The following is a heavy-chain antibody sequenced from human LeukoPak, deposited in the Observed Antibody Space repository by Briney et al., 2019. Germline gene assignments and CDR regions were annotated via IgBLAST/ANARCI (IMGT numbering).Heavy chain of an antibody. V-gene: IGHV3-74*01. CDR2: INNGGSTP. CDR1: GFTFSSYW. Sequence: GGSLRLSCAASGFTFSSYWMHWVRQAPGKGLVWVSHINNGGSTPNYADSVKGRFTVSRDNAKNTLSLQMNSLRAEDTAVYYCARDTQYGLDVWGQGTTVTVSS. J-gene: IGHJ6*02. CDR3: ARDTQYGLDV.